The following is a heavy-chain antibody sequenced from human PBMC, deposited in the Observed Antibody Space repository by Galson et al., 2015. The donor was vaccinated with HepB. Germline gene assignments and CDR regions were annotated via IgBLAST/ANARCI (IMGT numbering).Heavy chain of an antibody. CDR1: GYTFTSYA. V-gene: IGHV1-18*04. CDR2: ISVYSGNT. J-gene: IGHJ4*02. Sequence: SVKVSCKVSGYTFTSYAIGWVRQAPGQGLEWMGWISVYSGNTDHAQKLRDRVTMTADTFTGAAYMELRSLRSDDTAVYYCARGGDYDLLTGYLYFDFWGQGSLVTVSS. CDR3: ARGGDYDLLTGYLYFDF. D-gene: IGHD3-9*01.